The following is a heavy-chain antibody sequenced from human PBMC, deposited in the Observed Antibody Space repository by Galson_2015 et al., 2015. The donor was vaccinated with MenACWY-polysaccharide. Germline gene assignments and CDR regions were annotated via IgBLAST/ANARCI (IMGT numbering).Heavy chain of an antibody. J-gene: IGHJ4*02. CDR1: DYSIRSGYF. Sequence: ETLSLTCAVSDYSIRSGYFWGWIRQPPGKGLEWIASIFHSGTTYYNPSLQSRVTISVDTSKNQFSLKLSSVTAADTAVYYCARVEKYSGSFYILYWGQGTLVTVSS. CDR3: ARVEKYSGSFYILY. V-gene: IGHV4-38-2*01. D-gene: IGHD1-26*01. CDR2: IFHSGTT.